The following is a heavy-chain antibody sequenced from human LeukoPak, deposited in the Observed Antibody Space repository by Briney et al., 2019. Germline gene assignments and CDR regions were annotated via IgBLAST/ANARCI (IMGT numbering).Heavy chain of an antibody. Sequence: GGSLRLSCAASGSTFSSYSMNWVRQAPGKGLEWVSSISSSSSYIYYADSVKGRFTISRDNAKNSLCLQMNSLRAEDTAVYYCASSAGSGYYNYWGQGTLVTVSS. J-gene: IGHJ4*02. CDR3: ASSAGSGYYNY. D-gene: IGHD3-22*01. CDR1: GSTFSSYS. V-gene: IGHV3-21*01. CDR2: ISSSSSYI.